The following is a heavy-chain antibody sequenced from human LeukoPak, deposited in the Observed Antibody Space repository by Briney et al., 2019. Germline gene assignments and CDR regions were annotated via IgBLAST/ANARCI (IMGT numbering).Heavy chain of an antibody. J-gene: IGHJ6*03. V-gene: IGHV4-34*01. Sequence: SETLSLTCAVYGGSFSGYYWSWIRQPPGKGLEWIGEINHSGSTNYNPSLKSRVTISVDTSKNQFSLKLSSVTAADTAVYYCARVVGLRKYYYYMDVWGKGTTVTISS. CDR2: INHSGST. D-gene: IGHD6-25*01. CDR1: GGSFSGYY. CDR3: ARVVGLRKYYYYMDV.